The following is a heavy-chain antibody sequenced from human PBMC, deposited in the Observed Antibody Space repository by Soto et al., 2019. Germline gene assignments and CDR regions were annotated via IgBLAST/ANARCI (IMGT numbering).Heavy chain of an antibody. CDR1: GFTFSSYG. CDR2: IWYDGSNK. D-gene: IGHD6-13*01. CDR3: ARDHAAIAAAYDAFDI. V-gene: IGHV3-33*01. J-gene: IGHJ3*02. Sequence: QVQLVESGGGVVQPGRSLRLSCAASGFTFSSYGMHWVRQAPGKGLEWVAVIWYDGSNKYYADSVKGRFTISRDNSKNTLYLQMNSLRAEDTAVYYCARDHAAIAAAYDAFDIWGQGTMVTVSS.